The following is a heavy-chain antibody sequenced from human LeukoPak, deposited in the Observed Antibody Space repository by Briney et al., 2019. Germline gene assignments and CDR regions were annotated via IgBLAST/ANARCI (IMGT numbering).Heavy chain of an antibody. V-gene: IGHV3-23*01. D-gene: IGHD6-19*01. Sequence: GGSLRLSCAASGFTFSTSALSWVRQAPGTGLGWVSAISGSGGRTYYADSVKGRFTISRDNSRNTLYLQLNSLRAEDTAVYYCAKDSSAVAGPEGSFDIWGQGTMVTVSS. J-gene: IGHJ3*02. CDR3: AKDSSAVAGPEGSFDI. CDR1: GFTFSTSA. CDR2: ISGSGGRT.